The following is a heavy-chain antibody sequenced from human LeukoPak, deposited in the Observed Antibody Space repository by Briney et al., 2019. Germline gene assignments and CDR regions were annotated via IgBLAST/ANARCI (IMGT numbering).Heavy chain of an antibody. V-gene: IGHV1-18*01. CDR2: ISGYNTNT. Sequence: GAPVKVSCKASGYTFTNYHISWVRQAPGQGLEWIGRISGYNTNTQYGQKVQGRVTMTTDTSTSTAYMELTTLRSDDTAVFYCARVEYSGSWYVLDYWGQGTLVTVSS. D-gene: IGHD6-13*01. CDR1: GYTFTNYH. J-gene: IGHJ4*02. CDR3: ARVEYSGSWYVLDY.